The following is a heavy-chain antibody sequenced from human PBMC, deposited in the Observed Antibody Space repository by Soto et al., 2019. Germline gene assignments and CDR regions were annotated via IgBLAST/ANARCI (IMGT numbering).Heavy chain of an antibody. CDR3: ARGAAAGTDGYYYGMDV. CDR2: INPNSGGT. D-gene: IGHD6-13*01. J-gene: IGHJ6*02. Sequence: DSVQVSYMASGYTFTGSYMHWVRQAPGQGLEWMGWINPNSGGTNYAQKFQGRVTMTRDTSISTAYMELSRLRSDDTAVYYCARGAAAGTDGYYYGMDVWGQGTTVTV. CDR1: GYTFTGSY. V-gene: IGHV1-2*02.